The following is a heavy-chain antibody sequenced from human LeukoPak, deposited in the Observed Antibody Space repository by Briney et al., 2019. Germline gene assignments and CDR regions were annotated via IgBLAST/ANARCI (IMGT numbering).Heavy chain of an antibody. D-gene: IGHD3-22*01. CDR2: ISGSGGST. Sequence: PGGSLRLSCAASGFTFSSCAMSWVRQAPGKGLEWVSAISGSGGSTYYADSVKGRFTISRDNSKNTLYLQMNSLRAEDTAVYYCAKGFAPPRYYYDSSGYPDAFDIWGQGTMVTVSS. CDR3: AKGFAPPRYYYDSSGYPDAFDI. CDR1: GFTFSSCA. J-gene: IGHJ3*02. V-gene: IGHV3-23*01.